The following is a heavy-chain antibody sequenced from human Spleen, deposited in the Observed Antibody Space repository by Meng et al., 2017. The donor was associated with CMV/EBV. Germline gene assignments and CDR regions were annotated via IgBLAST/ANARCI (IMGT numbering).Heavy chain of an antibody. Sequence: GESLKISCAASGFTFSGSTIHWVRQDSGKGLEWVGRIRSKPYSSATAYAESVKGRFTISRDNAKNSLYLQMNSLRAEDTAVYYCARDGTLEWFGYYFDYWGQGTLVTVSS. CDR3: ARDGTLEWFGYYFDY. J-gene: IGHJ4*02. D-gene: IGHD3-3*01. CDR1: GFTFSGST. CDR2: IRSKPYSSAT. V-gene: IGHV3-73*01.